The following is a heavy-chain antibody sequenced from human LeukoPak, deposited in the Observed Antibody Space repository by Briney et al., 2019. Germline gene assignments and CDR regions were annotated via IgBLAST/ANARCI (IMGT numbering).Heavy chain of an antibody. CDR3: ASVLRYFDWLQYRDY. V-gene: IGHV4-39*01. J-gene: IGHJ4*02. Sequence: SETLSLTCTVSGGSITSSSYYWGWIRQPPGKGLQWIGSIYYSGSTHYTPSLKSRVTISIDTSKNQFSLKLSSVTAADTAVYYCASVLRYFDWLQYRDYWGQGTLVTVSS. D-gene: IGHD3-9*01. CDR1: GGSITSSSYY. CDR2: IYYSGST.